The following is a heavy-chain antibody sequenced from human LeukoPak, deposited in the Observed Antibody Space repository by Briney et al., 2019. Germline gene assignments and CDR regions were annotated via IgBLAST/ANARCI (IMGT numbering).Heavy chain of an antibody. CDR2: ISGSGGST. D-gene: IGHD3-16*01. V-gene: IGHV3-23*01. CDR3: ARALAY. CDR1: GFTFNNYA. J-gene: IGHJ4*02. Sequence: GGSLRLSCAASGFTFNNYAMNWVRQAPGKGLEWVSGISGSGGSTYYADSVKGRFTISRDNAKNTLYLQMNSLRADDTAVYYCARALAYWGQGTQVTVSS.